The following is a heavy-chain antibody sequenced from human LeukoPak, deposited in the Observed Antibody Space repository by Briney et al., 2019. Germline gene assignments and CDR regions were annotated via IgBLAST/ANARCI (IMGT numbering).Heavy chain of an antibody. D-gene: IGHD4-17*01. CDR1: GFTFSSYS. Sequence: GGSLRLSCAASGFTFSSYSMNWVRQAPGKGLEWVSSISSSSSYIYYADSVKGRLTISRDNAKNSLYLQMNSLRAEDTAVYYCARDRAAVTTPPFDYWGQGTLVTVSS. CDR2: ISSSSSYI. CDR3: ARDRAAVTTPPFDY. V-gene: IGHV3-21*01. J-gene: IGHJ4*02.